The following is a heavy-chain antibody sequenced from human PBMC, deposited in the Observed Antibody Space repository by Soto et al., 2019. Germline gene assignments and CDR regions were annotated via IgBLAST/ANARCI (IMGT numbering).Heavy chain of an antibody. CDR2: INPNSGGT. D-gene: IGHD5-12*01. CDR1: GYTFTGYY. CDR3: ARDLSNFVFGSSGQRPYYYYGMDV. V-gene: IGHV1-2*04. J-gene: IGHJ6*02. Sequence: GASVKVSCKASGYTFTGYYMHWVRQAPGQGLEWMGWINPNSGGTNYAQKFQGWVTMTRDTSISTAYMELSRLRSDDTAVYYCARDLSNFVFGSSGQRPYYYYGMDVWGQGTTVTVSS.